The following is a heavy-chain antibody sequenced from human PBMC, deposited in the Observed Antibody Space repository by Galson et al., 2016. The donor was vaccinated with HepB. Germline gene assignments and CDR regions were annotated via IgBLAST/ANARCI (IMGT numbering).Heavy chain of an antibody. J-gene: IGHJ5*02. CDR1: GGSISSGGYS. CDR2: IYHGGST. V-gene: IGHV4-30-2*01. Sequence: TLSLTCAVSGGSISSGGYSWSWIRQPPGKGLEWIGYIYHGGSTYYNPSLKSRVTISVDRSKNQFSLNLSSVTAADTAVYYCARSPGAIFGIVSLLDLWGQGTLVTVSS. CDR3: ARSPGAIFGIVSLLDL. D-gene: IGHD3-3*01.